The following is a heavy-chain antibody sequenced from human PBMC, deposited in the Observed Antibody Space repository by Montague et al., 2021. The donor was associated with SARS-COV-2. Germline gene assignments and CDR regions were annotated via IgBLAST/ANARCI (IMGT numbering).Heavy chain of an antibody. CDR3: AKDLEEFITIFGVVTKSPLGMDV. V-gene: IGHV3-23*03. CDR1: GFTFSSYA. Sequence: SLRLSCVASGFTFSSYAMSWVRQAPGKGLEWVSVIYSGGSSTYYXDSVKGRFTISRDNSKNTLYLQMNSLRAEDTAVYYCAKDLEEFITIFGVVTKSPLGMDVWGQGTTVTVSS. CDR2: IYSGGSST. J-gene: IGHJ6*02. D-gene: IGHD3-3*01.